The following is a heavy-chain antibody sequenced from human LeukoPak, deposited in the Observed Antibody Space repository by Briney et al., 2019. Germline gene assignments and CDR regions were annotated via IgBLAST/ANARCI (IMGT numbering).Heavy chain of an antibody. CDR1: GFTFSSYA. Sequence: GGSLRLSCAASGFTFSSYAMHWVRQAPGKGLEWVAVISYDGSNKYYADSVKGRFTISRDNSKNTLYLQMNSLRAEDTAVYYCASTTVVTSPGRYAFDIWGQGTMVTVSS. J-gene: IGHJ3*02. V-gene: IGHV3-30*04. D-gene: IGHD4-23*01. CDR3: ASTTVVTSPGRYAFDI. CDR2: ISYDGSNK.